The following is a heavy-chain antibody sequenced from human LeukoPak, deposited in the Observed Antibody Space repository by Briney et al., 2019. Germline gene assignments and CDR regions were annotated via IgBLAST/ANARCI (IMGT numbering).Heavy chain of an antibody. D-gene: IGHD3-10*01. CDR3: ARDGSGSYYRWNYYYGMDV. Sequence: GASVKVSCKASGYTFTSYGISWVRQAPGQGLEWMGWISAYNGNTNYAQKLQGRVTMTTDTSTSTAYTELRSLRSDDTAVYYCARDGSGSYYRWNYYYGMDVWGQGTTVTVSS. V-gene: IGHV1-18*01. CDR2: ISAYNGNT. CDR1: GYTFTSYG. J-gene: IGHJ6*02.